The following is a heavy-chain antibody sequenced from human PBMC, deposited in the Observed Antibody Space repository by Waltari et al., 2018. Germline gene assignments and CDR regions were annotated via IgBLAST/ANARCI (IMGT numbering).Heavy chain of an antibody. Sequence: QVQLVQSGAEVKKPGSSVKVSCKASGGTFSSYAISWVRQAPGQGLEWMGRNIPIPGIANYAQKCQGRVTITADKSTSTAYMELSSLRSEDTAVYYCARGGVQDRDYYYYGMDVWGQGTTVTVSS. V-gene: IGHV1-69*04. CDR2: NIPIPGIA. J-gene: IGHJ6*02. D-gene: IGHD3-10*01. CDR1: GGTFSSYA. CDR3: ARGGVQDRDYYYYGMDV.